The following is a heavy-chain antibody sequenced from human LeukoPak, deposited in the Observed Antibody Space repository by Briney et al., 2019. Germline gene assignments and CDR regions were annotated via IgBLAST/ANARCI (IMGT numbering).Heavy chain of an antibody. Sequence: PWGSLTLSCAASAFTFSTYWMSWVRQAPGKGLEWVANMKEDGGEINYVDSVKGRFTISRDNAKNSLNMQMNSLRVEDTAVYYCVRDRGYSTFDYWGQGTLVTVSS. CDR1: AFTFSTYW. CDR2: MKEDGGEI. D-gene: IGHD4-23*01. J-gene: IGHJ4*02. CDR3: VRDRGYSTFDY. V-gene: IGHV3-7*01.